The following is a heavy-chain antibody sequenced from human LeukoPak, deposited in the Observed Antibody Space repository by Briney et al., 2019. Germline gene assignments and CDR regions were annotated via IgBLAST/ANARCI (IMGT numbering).Heavy chain of an antibody. J-gene: IGHJ4*02. D-gene: IGHD3-3*01. CDR3: ASPLSYYDFWSGYSHTHPFDY. Sequence: ASVTVSCTASGGTFSSYAISWVRQAPGQGLEWMGGIIPIFGTANYAQKFQGRVTITADESTSTAYMELSSLRSEDTAVYYCASPLSYYDFWSGYSHTHPFDYWGQGTLVTVSS. CDR1: GGTFSSYA. CDR2: IIPIFGTA. V-gene: IGHV1-69*13.